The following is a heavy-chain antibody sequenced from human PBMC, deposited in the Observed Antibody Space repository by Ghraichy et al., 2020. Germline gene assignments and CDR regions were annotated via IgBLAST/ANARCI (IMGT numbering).Heavy chain of an antibody. D-gene: IGHD6-13*01. J-gene: IGHJ4*02. V-gene: IGHV3-23*01. CDR1: GFTFSSYA. Sequence: GGSLRLSCAASGFTFSSYAMSWVRQAPGKGLEWVSAISGSGGSTYYADSVKGRFTISRDNSKNTLYLQMNSLRAEDTAVYYCAKEPDSSSWYGYYFDYWGQGTLVTVSS. CDR3: AKEPDSSSWYGYYFDY. CDR2: ISGSGGST.